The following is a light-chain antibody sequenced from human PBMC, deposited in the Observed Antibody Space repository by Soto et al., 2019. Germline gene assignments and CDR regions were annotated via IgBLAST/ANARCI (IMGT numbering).Light chain of an antibody. CDR1: QSISSW. CDR3: QQYSDSSRS. Sequence: DIQMTQSPSTLPASVGDRVTITCRASQSISSWLAWYQQKPGRAPRLLIYDASNLESGVPSRFSGSGSGTEFTLTISSLQPDDFATYYCQQYSDSSRSFGQGTQVE. CDR2: DAS. J-gene: IGKJ1*01. V-gene: IGKV1-5*01.